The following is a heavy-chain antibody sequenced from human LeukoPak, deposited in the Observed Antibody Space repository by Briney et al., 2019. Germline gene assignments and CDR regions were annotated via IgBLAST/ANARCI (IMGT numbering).Heavy chain of an antibody. V-gene: IGHV1-8*01. CDR1: GYSFTSYD. J-gene: IGHJ4*02. D-gene: IGHD6-19*01. CDR3: ARETLGGWFLD. Sequence: GASVKVSCKASGYSFTSYDINWVRLATGQGREWMGWMKSNSGNTGYAQKFQGRVTMTRDTSISTAYMELSSLGSEDTALYYCARETLGGWFLDWGQGTLVTVSS. CDR2: MKSNSGNT.